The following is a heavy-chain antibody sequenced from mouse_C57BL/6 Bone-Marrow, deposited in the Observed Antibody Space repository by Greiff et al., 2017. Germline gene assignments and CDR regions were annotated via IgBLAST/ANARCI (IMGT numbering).Heavy chain of an antibody. J-gene: IGHJ2*01. CDR1: GFNIKDYY. V-gene: IGHV14-2*01. CDR3: TRSRIYYCSNY. CDR2: IDPEDGDT. Sequence: EVQLQQSGAELVKPGASVKLSCTASGFNIKDYYIHWVKQRTEQGLEWIGRIDPEDGDTEYAPKFQDKATITADTSSNTAYLQLSRLTSEDTAVYYCTRSRIYYCSNYWGQGTTLTVSS. D-gene: IGHD1-1*01.